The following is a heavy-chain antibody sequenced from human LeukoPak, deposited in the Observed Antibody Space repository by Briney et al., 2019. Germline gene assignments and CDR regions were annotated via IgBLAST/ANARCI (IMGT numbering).Heavy chain of an antibody. D-gene: IGHD2-2*02. CDR2: IWYDGSNK. J-gene: IGHJ4*02. CDR3: ARGLPAAILQGDY. CDR1: GFTFSSYG. Sequence: GGSLRLSCAASGFTFSSYGMHWDRQAPGKGLEWVAVIWYDGSNKYYADSVKGRFTISRDNSKNTLYLQMNSLRAEDTAVYYCARGLPAAILQGDYWGQGTLVTVSS. V-gene: IGHV3-33*01.